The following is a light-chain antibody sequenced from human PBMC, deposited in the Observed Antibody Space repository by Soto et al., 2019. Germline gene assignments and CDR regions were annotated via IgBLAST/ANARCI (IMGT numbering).Light chain of an antibody. Sequence: EIVLTQSPATLSLSPGERATLSCRASQSVSSYLAWYQQKPGQAPRLLIYDASNRATGIPARFSGSGSGTDFTHNISSLEPEDFEVYYCQQRSNWPSFTFGQGTKLEIK. CDR1: QSVSSY. V-gene: IGKV3-11*01. J-gene: IGKJ2*01. CDR2: DAS. CDR3: QQRSNWPSFT.